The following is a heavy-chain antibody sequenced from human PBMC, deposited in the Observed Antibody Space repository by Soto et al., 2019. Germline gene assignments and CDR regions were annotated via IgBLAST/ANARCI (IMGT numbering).Heavy chain of an antibody. CDR1: GDSISTYY. J-gene: IGHJ4*01. CDR2: IFPCGNT. D-gene: IGHD1-26*01. Sequence: PSETLSLACSVSGDSISTYYWGWIRQPAGKGLEWIGRIFPCGNTNYDPSLKSRLTMSVDTSKNQFSLRLSSVTAADTAVYYCVRDGASGGFDYWGQGNLVTVSS. CDR3: VRDGASGGFDY. V-gene: IGHV4-4*07.